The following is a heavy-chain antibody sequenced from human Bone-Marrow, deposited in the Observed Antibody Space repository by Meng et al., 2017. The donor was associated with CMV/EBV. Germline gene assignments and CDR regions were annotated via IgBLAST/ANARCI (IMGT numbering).Heavy chain of an antibody. CDR1: GYSFTSYW. J-gene: IGHJ5*02. D-gene: IGHD2-2*01. Sequence: GECLKISCKGSGYSFTSYWIGWVRQMPGKGLEWMGIIYPGDSDTRYSPSFQGQVTISADKSISTSYLQWSSLKASDNAMYYCARLAVVVPAAIWFDPWGQGTLVTVSS. CDR2: IYPGDSDT. V-gene: IGHV5-51*01. CDR3: ARLAVVVPAAIWFDP.